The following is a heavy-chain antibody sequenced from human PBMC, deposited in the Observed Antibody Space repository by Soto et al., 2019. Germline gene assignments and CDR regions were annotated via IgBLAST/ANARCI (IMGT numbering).Heavy chain of an antibody. Sequence: QVQLVQSGAEVKKPGSSVKVSCKASGGTFSSYAISWVRQVPGQGLEWMGRIIPIFGTTNYAQKFQGRFTLTPAQSTSPAFMALSSLGSEGPAGYYFGGGVGSTWYVRFGPWGQGTLVTVSS. V-gene: IGHV1-69*15. J-gene: IGHJ5*02. CDR1: GGTFSSYA. CDR3: GGGVGSTWYVRFGP. CDR2: IIPIFGTT. D-gene: IGHD6-13*01.